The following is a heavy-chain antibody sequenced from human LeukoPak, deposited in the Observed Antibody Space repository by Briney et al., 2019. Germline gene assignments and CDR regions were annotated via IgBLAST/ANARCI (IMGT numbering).Heavy chain of an antibody. Sequence: GASVKVSCKASGYTFTSYAMNWVRQAPGQGLEWMGWINTNSGNPTYVQDFTGRFVLSLDTSVSTAYLQISSLKPEDTAVYYCATVALIASAGNDAFDLWGQGTMVTVSS. V-gene: IGHV7-4-1*02. J-gene: IGHJ3*01. CDR1: GYTFTSYA. CDR3: ATVALIASAGNDAFDL. D-gene: IGHD6-13*01. CDR2: INTNSGNP.